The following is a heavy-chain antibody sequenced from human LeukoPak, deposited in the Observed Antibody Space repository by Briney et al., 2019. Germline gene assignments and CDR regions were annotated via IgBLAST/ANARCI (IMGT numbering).Heavy chain of an antibody. CDR2: IAHHGSNK. CDR1: GFTFSRNA. Sequence: GGSLRLSCTASGFTFSRNAIHWVRQGPGKGLEWVSYIAHHGSNKYYADSVKGRFTISRDNSKRTLYLQMNSLRADDTAVYYCAKDGSWSCTDWGQGTLVTVSS. CDR3: AKDGSWSCTD. V-gene: IGHV3-30*02. D-gene: IGHD2-8*02. J-gene: IGHJ4*02.